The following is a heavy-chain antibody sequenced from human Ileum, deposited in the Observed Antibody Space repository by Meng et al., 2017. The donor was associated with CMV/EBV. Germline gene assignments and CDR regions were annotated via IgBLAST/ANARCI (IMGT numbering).Heavy chain of an antibody. Sequence: QVQLQESGPRLVKPSETLSLTCTVSGVSISNYYWTWIRQSAVKGLEFIGRVHFTEGIDYNPSLMSRVTMSVDTSRNQLSLNVKSVTAADTAVYYCARAAARGVPVDYWGQGILVTVSS. CDR2: VHFTEGI. CDR3: ARAAARGVPVDY. D-gene: IGHD3-10*01. V-gene: IGHV4-4*07. J-gene: IGHJ4*02. CDR1: GVSISNYY.